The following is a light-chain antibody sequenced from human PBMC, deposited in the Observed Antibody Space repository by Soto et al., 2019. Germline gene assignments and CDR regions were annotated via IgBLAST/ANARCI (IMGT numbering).Light chain of an antibody. CDR2: GAS. J-gene: IGKJ1*01. V-gene: IGKV3-15*01. CDR1: QSVSSN. CDR3: QQYNNWPRT. Sequence: EIVMTQSPATLSVSPGERATLSCRASQSVSSNLAWYQQKPGQAPRLLTYGASARATGIPARFSGSGSETEFTLTISSLRSEDFAVYYCQQYNNWPRTFGQGTKVDIK.